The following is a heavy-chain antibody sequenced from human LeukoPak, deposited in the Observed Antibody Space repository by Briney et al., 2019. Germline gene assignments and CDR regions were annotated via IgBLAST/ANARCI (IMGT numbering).Heavy chain of an antibody. V-gene: IGHV4-39*07. D-gene: IGHD6-13*01. CDR1: GGSISSSSYY. CDR3: ARDLDSSSYPLFDP. Sequence: PSQTLSLTCTVSGGSISSSSYYWGWIRQPPGKGLEWIGSIYYSGSTYYNPSLKSRVTISVDTSKNQFSLKLSSVTAADTAVYYCARDLDSSSYPLFDPWGQGTLVTVSS. J-gene: IGHJ5*02. CDR2: IYYSGST.